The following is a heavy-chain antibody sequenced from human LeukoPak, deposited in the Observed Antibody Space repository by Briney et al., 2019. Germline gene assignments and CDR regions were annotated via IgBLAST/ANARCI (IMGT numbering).Heavy chain of an antibody. V-gene: IGHV1-18*01. CDR2: ISAYNGNT. Sequence: ASVKVSCKASGYTFTSYGISWVRQAPGQGLEWMGWISAYNGNTNYAQKLQGRVTMTTDTSTSTAYMELRSLRSDDTAVYYCARTPTANIVLVKADFFEAWGQGTLVTVSS. D-gene: IGHD2-8*02. CDR1: GYTFTSYG. CDR3: ARTPTANIVLVKADFFEA. J-gene: IGHJ4*02.